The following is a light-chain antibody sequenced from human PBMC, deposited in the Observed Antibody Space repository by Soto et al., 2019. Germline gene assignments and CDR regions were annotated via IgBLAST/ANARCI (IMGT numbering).Light chain of an antibody. CDR1: SSDVGAYRY. Sequence: QSALTQPASVSGSPGQSITISCTGTSSDVGAYRYVSWYQQHPGKAPKLMIYEVSKRPSGVPDRFSGSKSGNTASLTVSGLQAEDEADYYCSSYAGSSLVFGGGTKLTVL. CDR2: EVS. CDR3: SSYAGSSLV. J-gene: IGLJ2*01. V-gene: IGLV2-8*01.